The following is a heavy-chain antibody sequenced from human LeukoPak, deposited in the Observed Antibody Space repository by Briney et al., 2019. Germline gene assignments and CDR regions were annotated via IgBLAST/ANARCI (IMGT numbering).Heavy chain of an antibody. CDR2: IRSDARNE. D-gene: IGHD7-27*01. V-gene: IGHV3-30*02. J-gene: IGHJ4*02. CDR3: VRDGAHWDLDY. Sequence: PGGSLRLSCAASGFIFSNAWMSWVRQAPGKGLEWVAFIRSDARNEYYADSVKGRFTISRDNSKNTVHLQMNSLRAEDTAMYYCVRDGAHWDLDYWGQGTLVTVSS. CDR1: GFIFSNAW.